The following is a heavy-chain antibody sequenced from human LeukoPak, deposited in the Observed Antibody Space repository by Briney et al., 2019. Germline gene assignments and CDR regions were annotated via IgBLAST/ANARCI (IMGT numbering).Heavy chain of an antibody. CDR1: GFTFSSYG. J-gene: IGHJ4*02. V-gene: IGHV3-30*03. Sequence: PGRSLRLSCAASGFTFSSYGMHWVRQAPGKGLEWVAVISYDGSNKYYADSVKGRFTISRDNSKNTLYLQMNSLRAEDTAVYYCARDLPITYYDFWSARTGNYFDYWGQGTLVTVSS. CDR2: ISYDGSNK. CDR3: ARDLPITYYDFWSARTGNYFDY. D-gene: IGHD3-3*01.